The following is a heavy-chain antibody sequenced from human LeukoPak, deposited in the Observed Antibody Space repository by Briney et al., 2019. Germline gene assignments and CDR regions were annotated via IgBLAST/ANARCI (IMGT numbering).Heavy chain of an antibody. CDR1: GGSISSYY. CDR2: IYYSGST. V-gene: IGHV4-59*01. CDR3: ARGIAALKDAFDI. Sequence: SETLSLTCTVSGGSISSYYWSGIRKPPGKGLEGIGYIYYSGSTNYNPSLKSRVTISVDTSKNQFSLKLSSVTAADTAVYYCARGIAALKDAFDIWGQGTMVTVSS. D-gene: IGHD6-6*01. J-gene: IGHJ3*02.